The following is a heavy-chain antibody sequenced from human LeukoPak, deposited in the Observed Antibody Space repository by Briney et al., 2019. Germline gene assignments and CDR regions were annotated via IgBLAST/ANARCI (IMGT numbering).Heavy chain of an antibody. J-gene: IGHJ4*02. D-gene: IGHD2-2*01. CDR1: GGSISSNY. CDR2: IYNSGNI. V-gene: IGHV4-4*07. CDR3: ARSRPVHCSIISCYGLDPFAY. Sequence: TSETLSLTCTVSGGSISSNYWSWIRQPAGKGLEWLGRIYNSGNINYNPSLKSRATMSVDASKDQFSLKLSSVTAADTAIYYCARSRPVHCSIISCYGLDPFAYWGQGTLVTVSS.